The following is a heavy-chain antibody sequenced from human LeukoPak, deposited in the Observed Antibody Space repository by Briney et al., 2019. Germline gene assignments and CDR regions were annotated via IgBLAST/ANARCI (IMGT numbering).Heavy chain of an antibody. Sequence: SETLSLTCAVYGGSFSGYYWSWIRQPPGKGLEWIGEINHSGSTNYNPSLKSRVTISVDTSKNQFSLKLSSVTAADTAVYYCARPQYYYGSGLAAFDIWGQGTMVTVSS. V-gene: IGHV4-34*01. CDR1: GGSFSGYY. CDR3: ARPQYYYGSGLAAFDI. D-gene: IGHD3-10*01. J-gene: IGHJ3*02. CDR2: INHSGST.